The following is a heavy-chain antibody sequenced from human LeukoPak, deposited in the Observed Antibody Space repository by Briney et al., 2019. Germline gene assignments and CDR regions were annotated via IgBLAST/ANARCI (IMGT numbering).Heavy chain of an antibody. J-gene: IGHJ4*02. CDR2: ISHDGSDI. D-gene: IGHD4-23*01. Sequence: PGGSLRLSCAASGFTFRSHGMQWVRQGPGKGLERVATISHDGSDIFYVESGKGRFTISRDNSKTTVYLQMTGLRTNDTGVYYCARVRDPFRWTRTLDHWGQGTRVIVSS. CDR3: ARVRDPFRWTRTLDH. CDR1: GFTFRSHG. V-gene: IGHV3-30*03.